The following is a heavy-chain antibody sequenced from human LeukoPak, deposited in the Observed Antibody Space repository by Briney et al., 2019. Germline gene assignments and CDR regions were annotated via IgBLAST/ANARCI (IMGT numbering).Heavy chain of an antibody. Sequence: SETLSLTCTVSGGSISSYYWRWIRQPAGKGLEWIGRIYTSGSTNYNPSLKTRVTMSVDTSKNQFSLKLNSVTAADTAVYYCARTSWVAAYLSGNYYYYYYMDVWGKGTTVTVSS. J-gene: IGHJ6*03. CDR3: ARTSWVAAYLSGNYYYYYYMDV. V-gene: IGHV4-4*07. CDR1: GGSISSYY. CDR2: IYTSGST. D-gene: IGHD2-15*01.